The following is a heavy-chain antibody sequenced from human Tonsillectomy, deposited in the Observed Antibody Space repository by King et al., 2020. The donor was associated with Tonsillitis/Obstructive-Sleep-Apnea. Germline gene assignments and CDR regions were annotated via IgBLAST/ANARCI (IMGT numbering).Heavy chain of an antibody. Sequence: VQLVESGGDLVQPGGSLRLSCAASGFTFSNYWMSWVRQAPGKGLEWVPTLNQDGGVKHYVDSVKGRFTISRDNAKNSLYVQMNSLRVEDTAVYYCARLRYSGTTYDQWGQGTLVTVSS. CDR3: ARLRYSGTTYDQ. V-gene: IGHV3-7*01. CDR2: LNQDGGVK. J-gene: IGHJ4*02. CDR1: GFTFSNYW. D-gene: IGHD6-13*01.